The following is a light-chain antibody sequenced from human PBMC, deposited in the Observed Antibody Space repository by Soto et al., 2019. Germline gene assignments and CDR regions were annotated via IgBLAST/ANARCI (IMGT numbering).Light chain of an antibody. J-gene: IGLJ2*01. V-gene: IGLV2-14*01. CDR1: SSDVGGYNY. CDR2: DVS. Sequence: QSVLTQPASVSGSPGQSITISCTGTSSDVGGYNYVSWYQQHPGKAPKLMIYDVSNRPSGVSNRFSGSKSGNTASLTISGLQAEDEADYYCISYTSSSALVVFGGGTKRTVL. CDR3: ISYTSSSALVV.